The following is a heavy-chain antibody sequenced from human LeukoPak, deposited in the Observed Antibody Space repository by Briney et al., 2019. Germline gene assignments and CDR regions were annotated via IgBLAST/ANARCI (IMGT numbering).Heavy chain of an antibody. D-gene: IGHD2-2*01. CDR1: GDSFSSNSVT. CDR2: TYYRSTWYN. CDR3: ARRLTQYDCFDP. J-gene: IGHJ5*02. Sequence: SQTLSLTCAVSGDSFSSNSVTWNWIRQSPSRGLEWLGRTYYRSTWYNDYAVSVRGRITVNPDTSKNQFSLHLNSVTPEDTAVYYCARRLTQYDCFDPWGQGILVTVSS. V-gene: IGHV6-1*01.